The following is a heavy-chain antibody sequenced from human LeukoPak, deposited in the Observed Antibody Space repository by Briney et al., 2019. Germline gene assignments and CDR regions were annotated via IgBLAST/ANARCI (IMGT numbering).Heavy chain of an antibody. Sequence: GGSLRLSCAASGFTFSSYGMHWVRQAPGKGLEWVAVIWYDGSNKYYADSVKGRSTISRDNSKNTLYLQMNSLRAEDTAVYYCARGITMVRGVIITPLGYWGQGTLVTVSS. CDR1: GFTFSSYG. D-gene: IGHD3-10*01. J-gene: IGHJ4*02. CDR2: IWYDGSNK. CDR3: ARGITMVRGVIITPLGY. V-gene: IGHV3-33*01.